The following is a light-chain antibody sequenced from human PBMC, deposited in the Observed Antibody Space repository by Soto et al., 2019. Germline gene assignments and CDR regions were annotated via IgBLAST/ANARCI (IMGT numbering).Light chain of an antibody. J-gene: IGKJ2*01. V-gene: IGKV3-11*01. CDR1: QSVRSN. CDR3: QQRSSWPPYT. Sequence: DIVMTQSPATLSVSPSGRVTLSFRASQSVRSNLAWYQQKPGQAPRLLIYDASNRATGIPARFSGSGSGTDFTLTISSLEPEDFAVYYCQQRSSWPPYTFGQGTKVDIK. CDR2: DAS.